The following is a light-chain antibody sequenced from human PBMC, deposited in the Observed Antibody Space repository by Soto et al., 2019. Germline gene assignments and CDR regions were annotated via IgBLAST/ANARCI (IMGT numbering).Light chain of an antibody. CDR3: SSYAGSSNV. J-gene: IGLJ1*01. Sequence: ALTQPPSASGSPGQSFAISCTGTSSDVGGYNYVSWYQQHPGKAPKLMIYEVNKRPSGVPDRFSGSKSGNTASLTVSGLQAEDEADYYCSSYAGSSNVFGTGTKVTVL. V-gene: IGLV2-8*01. CDR1: SSDVGGYNY. CDR2: EVN.